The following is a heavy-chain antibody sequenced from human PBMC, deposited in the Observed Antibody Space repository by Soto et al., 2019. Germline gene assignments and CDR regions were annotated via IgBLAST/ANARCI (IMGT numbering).Heavy chain of an antibody. Sequence: ASVKVSCKASGYTFTSYDINWVRQATGQGVEWMGWMNPNSGNTGYAQKFQGRVTMTRNTSISKAYMELSRLRSEDTAVYYCAVDPQHEDCLDPWGQETLVTVSS. J-gene: IGHJ5*02. D-gene: IGHD1-26*01. V-gene: IGHV1-8*01. CDR3: AVDPQHEDCLDP. CDR1: GYTFTSYD. CDR2: MNPNSGNT.